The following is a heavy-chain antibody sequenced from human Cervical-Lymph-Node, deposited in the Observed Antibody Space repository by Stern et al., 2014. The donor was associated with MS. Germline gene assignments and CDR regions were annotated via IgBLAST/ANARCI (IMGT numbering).Heavy chain of an antibody. CDR1: GYIFTSDD. V-gene: IGHV1-8*01. CDR2: INPDSGDT. CDR3: TKAWES. Sequence: QVQLVQSGAEVKKPGASVKGSCKASGYIFTSDDINWVRQASGQGLEWMAWINPDSGDTGYAQKFQGRVTLTRDTSINTAYMEMTSLTSDDTAIYYCTKAWESWGQGTLITVSS. D-gene: IGHD1-26*01. J-gene: IGHJ5*02.